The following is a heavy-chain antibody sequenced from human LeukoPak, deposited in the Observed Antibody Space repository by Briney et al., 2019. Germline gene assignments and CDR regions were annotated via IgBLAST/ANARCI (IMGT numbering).Heavy chain of an antibody. J-gene: IGHJ4*02. Sequence: PGGSLRLSCAASGFTFSDYHMTWIRQAPGKGLEWVSYISGSSIYTRYADSVKGRFTVSRDNAKNSLYLQMNSLRAEGTALYYCVRDISGYYFDYWGQGTLVTVSS. D-gene: IGHD3-22*01. V-gene: IGHV3-11*05. CDR1: GFTFSDYH. CDR3: VRDISGYYFDY. CDR2: ISGSSIYT.